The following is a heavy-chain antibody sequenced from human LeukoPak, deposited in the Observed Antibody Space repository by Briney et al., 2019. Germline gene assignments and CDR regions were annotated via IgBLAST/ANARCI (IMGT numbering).Heavy chain of an antibody. CDR2: IYTSGST. V-gene: IGHV4-4*07. D-gene: IGHD3-22*01. Sequence: SETLSLTCTVSGGSISSYYWSWIRQPAGKGLEWIGRIYTSGSTNYNPSLKSRVTMSVDTSKNQFSLKLSSVTAADTAVYYCARGYYYDSSGYYYTGASDIWGQGTMVTVSS. CDR3: ARGYYYDSSGYYYTGASDI. CDR1: GGSISSYY. J-gene: IGHJ3*02.